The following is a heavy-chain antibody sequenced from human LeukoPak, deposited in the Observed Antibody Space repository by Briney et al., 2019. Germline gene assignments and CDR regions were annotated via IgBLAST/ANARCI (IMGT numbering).Heavy chain of an antibody. CDR2: IWYDGSNK. J-gene: IGHJ4*02. D-gene: IGHD2/OR15-2a*01. CDR3: AREGPRGNSQFDY. Sequence: PGGSLRLSCAASGFTFSNYGMHWVRQAPGKGLEWVALIWYDGSNKYYTDSVKGRFTISRDNSKNTLYLHTNSLRAEDTALYYCAREGPRGNSQFDYWGQGTLVTVSS. CDR1: GFTFSNYG. V-gene: IGHV3-33*01.